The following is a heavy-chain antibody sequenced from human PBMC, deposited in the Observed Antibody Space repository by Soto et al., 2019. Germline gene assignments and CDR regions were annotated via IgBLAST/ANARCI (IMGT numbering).Heavy chain of an antibody. CDR2: IYYSGST. V-gene: IGHV4-59*01. CDR3: ARGVVKGGWYAFDI. CDR1: GGSISNYY. Sequence: SETLSLTCIVSGGSISNYYWSWIRQPPGKGLEWIGYIYYSGSTNYNPSLTSRVTISVDTSKNQFSLKLSSVTAADTAVYYCARGVVKGGWYAFDIWGQGTMVTVSS. J-gene: IGHJ3*02. D-gene: IGHD6-19*01.